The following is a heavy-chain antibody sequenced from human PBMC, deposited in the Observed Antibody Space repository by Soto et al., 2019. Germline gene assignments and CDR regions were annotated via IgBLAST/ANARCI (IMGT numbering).Heavy chain of an antibody. D-gene: IGHD3-3*01. CDR2: IIPIFGTA. V-gene: IGHV1-69*12. CDR1: GGTFSSYA. Sequence: QVQLVRSGAEVKKPGSSVKVSCKASGGTFSSYAISWVRQAPGQGLEWMGGIIPIFGTANYAQKFQGRVTITADESTSTAYMELSSLRSEDTAVYYCARDLNDFWSGYYNPTYGMDVWGQGTTVTVSS. J-gene: IGHJ6*02. CDR3: ARDLNDFWSGYYNPTYGMDV.